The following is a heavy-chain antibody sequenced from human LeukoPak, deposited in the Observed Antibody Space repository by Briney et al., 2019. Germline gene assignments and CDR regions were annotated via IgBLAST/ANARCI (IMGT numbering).Heavy chain of an antibody. CDR1: GGSISSYY. CDR2: IYYSGST. D-gene: IGHD3-10*01. CDR3: ARHEFDSGSLPYFDY. V-gene: IGHV4-59*01. J-gene: IGHJ4*02. Sequence: SETLSLTCTVSGGSISSYYWSWIRQPPGKGLEWIGYIYYSGSTNYNPSLKSRVTISVDTSKNQFSLRLSSVTAADTAVYYCARHEFDSGSLPYFDYWGQGILVTVSS.